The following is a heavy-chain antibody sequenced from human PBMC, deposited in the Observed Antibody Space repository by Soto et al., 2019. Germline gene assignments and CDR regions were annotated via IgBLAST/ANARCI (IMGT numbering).Heavy chain of an antibody. V-gene: IGHV3-33*01. D-gene: IGHD6-19*01. J-gene: IGHJ6*02. Sequence: QVQVVESGGGVVQPGRSLRLSCAASGFTFSSYGMHWVRQAPGKGLEWVAVIWSDGSNTYYADSVKGRFTISRDNSKNTLSLKMNSLRAEDTARYYCAGAVTGTWGGMDVWGQGTTVTVSS. CDR3: AGAVTGTWGGMDV. CDR1: GFTFSSYG. CDR2: IWSDGSNT.